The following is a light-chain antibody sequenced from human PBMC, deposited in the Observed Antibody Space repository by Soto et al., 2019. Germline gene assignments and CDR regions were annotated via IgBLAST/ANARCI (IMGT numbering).Light chain of an antibody. V-gene: IGLV2-14*01. CDR1: SSDVGGYNY. Sequence: QSALTQPASVSGSPGQSITISYTGTSSDVGGYNYVSWYQQHPGKAPKLMIYEVSNRPSGVSNRFSGSKSGNTASLTNSGLQAEDEADYYCSSYTSSSTPYVCGTGTKVTV. CDR3: SSYTSSSTPYV. CDR2: EVS. J-gene: IGLJ1*01.